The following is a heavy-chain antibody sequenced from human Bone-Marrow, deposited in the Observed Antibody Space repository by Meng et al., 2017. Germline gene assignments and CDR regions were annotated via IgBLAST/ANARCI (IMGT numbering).Heavy chain of an antibody. CDR1: GFTFSSYW. CDR2: ISSSSSYI. Sequence: GESLKISCAASGFTFSSYWMHWVRQAPGKGLEWVSSISSSSSYIYYADSVKGRFTISRDNAKNSLYLQMNSLRAEDTAVYYCARAFGLGYCSGGSCWGQGTLVTVSS. J-gene: IGHJ4*02. CDR3: ARAFGLGYCSGGSC. V-gene: IGHV3-21*01. D-gene: IGHD2-15*01.